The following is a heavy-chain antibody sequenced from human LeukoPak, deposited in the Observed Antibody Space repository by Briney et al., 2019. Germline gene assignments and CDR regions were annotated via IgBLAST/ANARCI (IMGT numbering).Heavy chain of an antibody. CDR3: ARMVGATPDY. Sequence: SQTLSLTCAISGDSVSSNSAAWNWIRQSPSRGLEWLGRTYYRSKLYNDYSVSVKSRITINPDTTKNQFSLQLNSVTPDDTAVYYCARMVGATPDYWGQGTVVTVSS. V-gene: IGHV6-1*01. CDR2: TYYRSKLYN. D-gene: IGHD1-26*01. CDR1: GDSVSSNSAA. J-gene: IGHJ4*02.